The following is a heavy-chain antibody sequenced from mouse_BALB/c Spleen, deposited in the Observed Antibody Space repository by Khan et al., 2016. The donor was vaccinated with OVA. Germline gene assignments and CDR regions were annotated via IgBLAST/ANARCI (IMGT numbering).Heavy chain of an antibody. V-gene: IGHV1-9*01. CDR1: GYTFSSYW. Sequence: VQLQQSGAELMKPGASVKISCKATGYTFSSYWIEWVKQRPGHGLEWIGEILPGSGSTNYNEKFKGKATFTADTSSNTAYMQLSSLTSEDSAVYYGARGDYGRRFAYWGQGTLVTVSA. D-gene: IGHD1-1*01. CDR2: ILPGSGST. J-gene: IGHJ3*01. CDR3: ARGDYGRRFAY.